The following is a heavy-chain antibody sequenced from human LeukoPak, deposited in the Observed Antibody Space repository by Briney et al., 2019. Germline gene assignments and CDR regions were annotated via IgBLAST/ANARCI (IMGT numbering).Heavy chain of an antibody. V-gene: IGHV4-59*01. CDR2: IYYSGST. J-gene: IGHJ4*02. CDR1: GVSISSYS. Sequence: SETLSLTCTVSGVSISSYSWSWIRQPAGKGLDWIGSIYYSGSTYYNPSLKSRVTISVDTSKNQFSLKLSSVTAADTAMYYCARVSRGNSVGGDYWGQGTLVTVSS. CDR3: ARVSRGNSVGGDY. D-gene: IGHD4-23*01.